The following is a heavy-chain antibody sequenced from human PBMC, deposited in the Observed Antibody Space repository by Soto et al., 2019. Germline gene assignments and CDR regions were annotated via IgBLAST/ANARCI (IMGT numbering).Heavy chain of an antibody. D-gene: IGHD3-22*01. V-gene: IGHV4-39*01. CDR3: ARHSPASIILIVVVIAQGFDAFDF. Sequence: PSETLSLTCTVSGGSISSSSYYWGWIRQPPGKGMEWIGSIYYSGNTYYNQSLKSQVTISVDISKNHFSLKLSSVTAADTAVYYCARHSPASIILIVVVIAQGFDAFDFWGQGTMVTVSS. CDR2: IYYSGNT. CDR1: GGSISSSSYY. J-gene: IGHJ3*01.